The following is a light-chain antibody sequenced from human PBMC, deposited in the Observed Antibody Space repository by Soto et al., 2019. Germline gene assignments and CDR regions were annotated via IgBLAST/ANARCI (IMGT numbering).Light chain of an antibody. V-gene: IGKV1-5*01. CDR2: DAS. J-gene: IGKJ3*01. CDR3: QQFNSYPFT. Sequence: DIPMTQSPSTLSASVGDRVTITCRANQSVSRYLAWYQQKPGKAPKVLIYDASTLQSGVPSRFSGSGSGTEFILTISSLQPDDFATYYCQQFNSYPFTFGPGTKVDIK. CDR1: QSVSRY.